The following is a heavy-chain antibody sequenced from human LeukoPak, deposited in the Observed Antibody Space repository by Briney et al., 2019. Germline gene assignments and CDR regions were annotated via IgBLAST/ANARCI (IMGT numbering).Heavy chain of an antibody. J-gene: IGHJ4*02. CDR3: ARQRSGRAYYYGSGSPTLSDY. D-gene: IGHD3-10*01. Sequence: SETLSLTCAVYGGSFSGYYWSWIRQHPGKGLEWIGYIYYSGSTYYNPSLKSRVTISVDTSKNQFSLKLSSVTAADTAVYYCARQRSGRAYYYGSGSPTLSDYWGQGTLVTVSS. CDR1: GGSFSGYY. V-gene: IGHV4-34*01. CDR2: IYYSGST.